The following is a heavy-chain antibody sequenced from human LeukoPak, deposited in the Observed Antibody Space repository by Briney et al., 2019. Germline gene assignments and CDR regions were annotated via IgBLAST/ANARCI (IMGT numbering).Heavy chain of an antibody. CDR3: ARDLYGDEIYFDY. J-gene: IGHJ4*02. V-gene: IGHV3-33*01. CDR1: GFTFSSYG. CDR2: IWYDGSNK. Sequence: GGSLRLSCAASGFTFSSYGMHWVRQAPGKGLEWVAVIWYDGSNKYYADSVKGRFTISRDNSKNTLYLQMNSLRAEDTAVYYCARDLYGDEIYFDYWGQGTLVTVSS. D-gene: IGHD4-17*01.